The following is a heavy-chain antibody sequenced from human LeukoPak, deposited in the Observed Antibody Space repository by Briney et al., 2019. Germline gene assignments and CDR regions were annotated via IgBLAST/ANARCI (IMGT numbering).Heavy chain of an antibody. Sequence: SVKVSCKASGYTFTSYGISWVRQAPGQGLEWVGGILPIIGATKNGQKLQGRVTFTADESTSTVYMELSSLRSEDTAIYYCARAHFSAYTGSEWGQGTLVTVSS. CDR3: ARAHFSAYTGSE. J-gene: IGHJ4*02. CDR2: ILPIIGAT. D-gene: IGHD3-16*01. V-gene: IGHV1-69*13. CDR1: GYTFTSYG.